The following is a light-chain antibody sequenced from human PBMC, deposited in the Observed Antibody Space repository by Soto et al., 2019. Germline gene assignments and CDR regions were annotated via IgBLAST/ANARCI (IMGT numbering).Light chain of an antibody. CDR1: ISDVGDYGY. V-gene: IGLV2-11*01. Sequence: QSALTQPRSVSGSPGQSVTISCTGTISDVGDYGYVSWYQQHPGKAPKLIIYDVYKRSSGVPDRFSGSKSGNTASLTISGLQAEDEADYYCCSYAGSSTSVIFGGGTKLTVL. J-gene: IGLJ2*01. CDR3: CSYAGSSTSVI. CDR2: DVY.